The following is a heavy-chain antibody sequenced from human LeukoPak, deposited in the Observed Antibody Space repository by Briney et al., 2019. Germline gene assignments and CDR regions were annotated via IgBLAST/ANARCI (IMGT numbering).Heavy chain of an antibody. CDR3: AELGITMIGGV. D-gene: IGHD3-10*02. CDR1: GFIFSSYE. Sequence: PGGSLRLSCAASGFIFSSYEMNWVRQAPGKGLEWVSYISSSGSTIYYPDSVKGRVTISRDNAKNSLYLQMNSLRAEDTAVYYCAELGITMIGGVWGKGTTVTISS. CDR2: ISSSGSTI. J-gene: IGHJ6*04. V-gene: IGHV3-48*03.